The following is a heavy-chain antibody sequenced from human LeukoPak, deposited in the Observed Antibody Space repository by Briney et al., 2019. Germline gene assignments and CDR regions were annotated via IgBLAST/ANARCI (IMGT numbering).Heavy chain of an antibody. CDR2: ISWNSGSI. D-gene: IGHD6-19*01. CDR3: AKDGGSIAVAGNPFDY. J-gene: IGHJ4*02. V-gene: IGHV3-9*03. CDR1: GFTFDDYA. Sequence: GRSLRLSCAASGFTFDDYAMHWVRQAPGKGLESVSGISWNSGSIGYADSVKGRFTISRDNAKNSLYLQMNSLRAEDMALYYCAKDGGSIAVAGNPFDYWGQGTLVTVSS.